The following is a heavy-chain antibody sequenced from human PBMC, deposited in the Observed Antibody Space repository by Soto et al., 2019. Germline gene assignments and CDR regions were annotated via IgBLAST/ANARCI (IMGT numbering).Heavy chain of an antibody. CDR2: ISSSSSYI. V-gene: IGHV3-21*01. CDR3: AGVLGELSLYHGDY. CDR1: GFTFSSYS. D-gene: IGHD3-16*02. J-gene: IGHJ4*02. Sequence: EVQLVESGGGLVKPGGSLRLSCAASGFTFSSYSMNWVRQARGKGLEWVSSISSSSSYIYYADSVKGRFTISRDNAKNSLYLQMNSLRAEDTAVYYCAGVLGELSLYHGDYWGQGTLVTVSS.